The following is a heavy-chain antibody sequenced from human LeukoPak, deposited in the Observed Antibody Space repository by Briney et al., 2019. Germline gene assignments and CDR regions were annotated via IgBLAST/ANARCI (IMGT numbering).Heavy chain of an antibody. V-gene: IGHV4-4*08. CDR1: GGSICTYY. CDR3: ARSPHNSAWYEKWFDP. D-gene: IGHD2/OR15-2a*01. J-gene: IGHJ5*02. Sequence: SETLSLTCTVSGGSICTYYWSWIRQSPGKGLEWIADISASGGTNYNPSLESRVTVSIDSSKNQFSLKLSSVTAADTAVFYCARSPHNSAWYEKWFDPWGQGTLVTVSS. CDR2: ISASGGT.